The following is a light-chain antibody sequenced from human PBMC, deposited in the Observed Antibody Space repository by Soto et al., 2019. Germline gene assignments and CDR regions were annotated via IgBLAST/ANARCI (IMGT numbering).Light chain of an antibody. Sequence: QSVLTQPPSVSAAPGQKVTISCSGSSSNIGNNYVSWYQQLPGTAPKLLIYDNNKRPSGIPDRFSGSKSGTSATLGITGLQTGDEGYYYCGTWDSSLSAVVFGGGTKLTVL. V-gene: IGLV1-51*01. CDR1: SSNIGNNY. CDR2: DNN. CDR3: GTWDSSLSAVV. J-gene: IGLJ2*01.